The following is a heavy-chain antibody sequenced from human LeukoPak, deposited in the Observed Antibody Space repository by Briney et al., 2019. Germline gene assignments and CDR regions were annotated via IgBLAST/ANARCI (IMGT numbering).Heavy chain of an antibody. Sequence: GSLRLSCTASGFTVSSNYMSWVRQAPGKGLEWVSVIRSDGSTNHADSVKGRFTISRDNAKNSLYLQMNSLRAEDTAVYYCSSGVPAVNYWGQGTLVTVSS. CDR3: SSGVPAVNY. D-gene: IGHD2-2*01. J-gene: IGHJ4*02. CDR2: IRSDGST. V-gene: IGHV3-53*01. CDR1: GFTVSSNY.